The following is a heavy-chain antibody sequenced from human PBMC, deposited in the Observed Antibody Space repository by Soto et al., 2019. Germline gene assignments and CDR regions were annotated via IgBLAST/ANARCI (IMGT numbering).Heavy chain of an antibody. J-gene: IGHJ4*02. CDR3: ARGAADTAMVDS. CDR1: SGSIRSYY. Sequence: PXETLSLTGTVSSGSIRSYYWTWIRQPPGKGLEWLGYIFYSGSTFYNPSLKSRVTISIHTSKSQFSLQLTSVTAADTAVYYCARGAADTAMVDSWGQGTLVTVSS. CDR2: IFYSGST. D-gene: IGHD5-18*01. V-gene: IGHV4-59*01.